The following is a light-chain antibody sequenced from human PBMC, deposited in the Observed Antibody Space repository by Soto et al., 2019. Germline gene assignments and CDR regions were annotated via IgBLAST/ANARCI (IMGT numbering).Light chain of an antibody. J-gene: IGLJ3*02. CDR1: SSNIGRSY. CDR2: NNN. Sequence: QSVLTQPPSASGTHGQRVTISCSGSSSNIGRSYVYWYQQLPGTAPKLLIHNNNQRPSGVPDRVSGSKSGTSASLAISGLQSEDEADYYCAVWDDSVNGWVFGGGTKLAVL. CDR3: AVWDDSVNGWV. V-gene: IGLV1-44*01.